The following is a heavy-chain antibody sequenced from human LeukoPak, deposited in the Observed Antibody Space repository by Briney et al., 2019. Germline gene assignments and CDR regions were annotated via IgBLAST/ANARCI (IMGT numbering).Heavy chain of an antibody. V-gene: IGHV7-4-1*02. CDR2: INTNTGKP. CDR3: ARSGADNRHYQFDY. D-gene: IGHD1-7*01. CDR1: GYTFNTYA. Sequence: GASVKVSCKASGYTFNTYAMNWVRQAPGQGLEWMGWINTNTGKPKSVQGFRGRFDFSLDTSVSTAYLHISSLKTEDTAVYYCARSGADNRHYQFDYWGQGTLVTVSS. J-gene: IGHJ4*02.